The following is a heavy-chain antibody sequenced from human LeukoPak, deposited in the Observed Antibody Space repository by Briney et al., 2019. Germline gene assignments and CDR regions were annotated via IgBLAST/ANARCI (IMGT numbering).Heavy chain of an antibody. D-gene: IGHD1-7*01. CDR3: AKGYTGTNTLGYFDL. CDR2: ISGSGGST. V-gene: IGHV3-23*01. CDR1: GFTFSSYE. Sequence: PGGSLRLSCAASGFTFSSYEMNWVRQAPGKGLEWVSAISGSGGSTYYADSVKGRFTISRDNSKNTLYLQMNSLRAEDTAVYYCAKGYTGTNTLGYFDLWGRGTLVTVSS. J-gene: IGHJ2*01.